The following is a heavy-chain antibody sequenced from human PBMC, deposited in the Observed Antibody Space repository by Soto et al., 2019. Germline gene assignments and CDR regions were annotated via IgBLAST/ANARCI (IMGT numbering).Heavy chain of an antibody. D-gene: IGHD4-17*01. Sequence: GGSLRLSCAASGFTFSSYGMHWVRQAPGKGLEWVAVISYDGSNKYYADSVKGRFTISRDNSKNTLYLQMNSLRAEDTAVYYCAKGLYDYGDYGWEVDWFDPWGQGTLVTVSS. CDR3: AKGLYDYGDYGWEVDWFDP. CDR1: GFTFSSYG. J-gene: IGHJ5*02. V-gene: IGHV3-30*18. CDR2: ISYDGSNK.